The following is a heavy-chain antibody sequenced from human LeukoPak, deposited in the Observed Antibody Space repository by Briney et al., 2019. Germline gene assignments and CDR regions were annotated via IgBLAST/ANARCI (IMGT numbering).Heavy chain of an antibody. J-gene: IGHJ5*02. CDR2: ISSSSSYI. CDR1: GFTFSSYS. V-gene: IGHV3-21*01. Sequence: RGSLRLSCAASGFTFSSYSMNWVRQAPGKGLEWVSSISSSSSYIYYADSVKGRFTISRDNAKNSLYLQMNSLRAEDTAVYYCARSSDWFNWFDPWGQGTLVTVSS. CDR3: ARSSDWFNWFDP. D-gene: IGHD6-19*01.